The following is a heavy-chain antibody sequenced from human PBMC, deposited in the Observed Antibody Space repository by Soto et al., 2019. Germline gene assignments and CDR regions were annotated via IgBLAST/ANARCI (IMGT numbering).Heavy chain of an antibody. CDR1: GFTFSSYW. CDR2: INSDGSST. V-gene: IGHV3-74*01. Sequence: GGSLRLSCAASGFTFSSYWMHWVRQAPGKGLGWVSRINSDGSSTSYADSVKGRFTISRDNAKNTLYLQMNSLRAEDTAVYYCARGYDFSDPDYWGQGTLVTVSS. CDR3: ARGYDFSDPDY. D-gene: IGHD3-3*01. J-gene: IGHJ4*02.